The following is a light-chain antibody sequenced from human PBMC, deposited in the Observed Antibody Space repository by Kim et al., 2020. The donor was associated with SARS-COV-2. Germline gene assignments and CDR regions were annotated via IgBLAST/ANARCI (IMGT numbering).Light chain of an antibody. CDR3: SSYTGSSTLV. CDR2: DVS. J-gene: IGLJ1*01. Sequence: LPASVSGSPGQSITISCTGTSSDVGGYNFVSWYQQHPGKAPKLMIYDVSNRPSGISNRFSGSKSGNTASLTISGLQAEDEADYYCSSYTGSSTLVFGTGTKVTVL. V-gene: IGLV2-14*03. CDR1: SSDVGGYNF.